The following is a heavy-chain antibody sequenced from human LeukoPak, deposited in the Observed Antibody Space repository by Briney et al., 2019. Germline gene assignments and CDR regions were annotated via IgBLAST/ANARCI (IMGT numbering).Heavy chain of an antibody. J-gene: IGHJ1*01. CDR2: ISWDGGST. CDR1: GFTFDDYT. Sequence: GGSLRLSCAASGFTFDDYTMHWVRQAPGKCLEWVSLISWDGGSTYYADSVKGRFTISRDNSKNSLYLQTNSLRTEDTALYYCAKDVAAAGTPEYFQHWGQGTLVTVPS. D-gene: IGHD6-13*01. V-gene: IGHV3-43*01. CDR3: AKDVAAAGTPEYFQH.